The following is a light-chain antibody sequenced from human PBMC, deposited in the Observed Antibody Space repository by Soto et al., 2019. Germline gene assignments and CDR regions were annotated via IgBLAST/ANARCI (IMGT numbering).Light chain of an antibody. CDR1: SSDVGGYNY. Sequence: QSVLAQPPSASGSPGQSVTISCTGTSSDVGGYNYVSWRQQHPGKAPKLMIYEVSKRPSGVPDRFSGSKSGNTASLTVSGLQAEDEAAYYCSSYAGRHNYPYVLGAGT. V-gene: IGLV2-8*01. CDR2: EVS. J-gene: IGLJ1*01. CDR3: SSYAGRHNYPYV.